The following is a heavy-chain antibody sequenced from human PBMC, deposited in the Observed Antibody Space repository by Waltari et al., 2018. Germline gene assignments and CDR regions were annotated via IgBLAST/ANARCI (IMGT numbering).Heavy chain of an antibody. J-gene: IGHJ4*02. D-gene: IGHD6-6*01. CDR1: GGTFRSYA. CDR3: ARDQGIAARPKDLTSDLFFDY. V-gene: IGHV1-69*04. CDR2: IIPILGIA. Sequence: QVQLVQSGAEVKKPGSSVKVSCKASGGTFRSYAISWVRRGPGQGLEWMGRIIPILGIANYAQKFQGRVTITADKSTSTAYMELSSLRSEDTAVYYCARDQGIAARPKDLTSDLFFDYWGQGTLVTVSS.